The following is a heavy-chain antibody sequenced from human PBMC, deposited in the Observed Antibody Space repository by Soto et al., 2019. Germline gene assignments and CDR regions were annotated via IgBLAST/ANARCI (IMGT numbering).Heavy chain of an antibody. V-gene: IGHV3-23*01. CDR1: GFTFGNYA. J-gene: IGHJ5*02. CDR2: ITGIDGRT. Sequence: GGSLRLSCVGSGFTFGNYAMSWVRQAPGKGLEWVSSITGIDGRTYYADSVKGRFTISRDNPKNTLYLQMNNLRAEDTAMFYCAKDRGPYCSGGICYPQSWFDPWGQGTQVTVSS. D-gene: IGHD2-15*01. CDR3: AKDRGPYCSGGICYPQSWFDP.